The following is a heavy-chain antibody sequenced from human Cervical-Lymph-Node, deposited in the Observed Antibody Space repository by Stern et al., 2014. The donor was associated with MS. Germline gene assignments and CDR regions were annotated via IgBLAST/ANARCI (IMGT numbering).Heavy chain of an antibody. J-gene: IGHJ3*02. Sequence: QVQLQQWGAGLLKPSETLSLTCAVYGGSFSGYYWSWIRQPPGKGLEWIGEINHSGSTNYNPSLKSRVTISVDTSKNQFSLKLSSVTAADTAVYYCALAIAAAAKGDAFDIWGQGTMVTVSS. CDR3: ALAIAAAAKGDAFDI. CDR2: INHSGST. CDR1: GGSFSGYY. V-gene: IGHV4-34*01. D-gene: IGHD6-13*01.